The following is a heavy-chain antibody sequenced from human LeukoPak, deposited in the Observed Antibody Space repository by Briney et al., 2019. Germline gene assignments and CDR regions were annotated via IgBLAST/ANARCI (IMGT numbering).Heavy chain of an antibody. D-gene: IGHD1-26*01. Sequence: GGSLRLSCAATGFSFKDYGMHWVRQPPGKGLEWVSAINWNGGGTDYADSVKGRFTISRDNAKNSLYLQLSSLRPEDTALYYCAKHLTATNTYIFFGLDVWGQGTSVTVSS. V-gene: IGHV3-9*01. J-gene: IGHJ6*02. CDR1: GFSFKDYG. CDR3: AKHLTATNTYIFFGLDV. CDR2: INWNGGGT.